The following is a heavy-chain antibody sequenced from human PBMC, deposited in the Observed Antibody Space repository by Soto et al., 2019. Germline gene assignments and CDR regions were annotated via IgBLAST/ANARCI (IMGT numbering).Heavy chain of an antibody. J-gene: IGHJ5*02. Sequence: AGGSPRLSCAASGFTFDDYGMSWVRQAPGKGLEWVSGINWNGGSTGYADSVKGRFTISRDNAKNSLYLQMNSLRAEDTALYYCARERRFSIGGGWCHWFDPWGQGTLVTVSS. CDR1: GFTFDDYG. CDR3: ARERRFSIGGGWCHWFDP. D-gene: IGHD6-19*01. V-gene: IGHV3-20*04. CDR2: INWNGGST.